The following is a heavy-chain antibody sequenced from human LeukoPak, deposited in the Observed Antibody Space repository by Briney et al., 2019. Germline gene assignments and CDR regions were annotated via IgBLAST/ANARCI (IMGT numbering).Heavy chain of an antibody. Sequence: PGGSLRLSCAASGFTFSSYWMTWIRQAPGKGLEWVAHIKEDATESRSADSVKGRFTISRDNTKNSLFLQLSSLRAEDTAVYYCVRDRGWYHFDLWGQGTLVTVSS. D-gene: IGHD3-10*01. V-gene: IGHV3-7*01. CDR1: GFTFSSYW. CDR2: IKEDATES. J-gene: IGHJ4*02. CDR3: VRDRGWYHFDL.